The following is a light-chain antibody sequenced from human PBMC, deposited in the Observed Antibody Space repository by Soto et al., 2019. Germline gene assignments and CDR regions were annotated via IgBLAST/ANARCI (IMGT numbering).Light chain of an antibody. Sequence: IRMTQSPSSLSASTEDRVTITCRATQRISNWLAWYQPKQGTAAKALIYHASTLESGVPSRFSGSGSGTDCTITISSLQPEDGATYYCQQSYSTPKTFGQGTKVDIK. J-gene: IGKJ1*01. CDR1: QRISNW. V-gene: IGKV1-39*01. CDR3: QQSYSTPKT. CDR2: HAS.